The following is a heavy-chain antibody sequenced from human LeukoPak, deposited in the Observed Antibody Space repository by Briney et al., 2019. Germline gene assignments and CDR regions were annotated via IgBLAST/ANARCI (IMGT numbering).Heavy chain of an antibody. Sequence: PGGSLRLSCAASGFTFSGSAMHWVRQASGKGLEWVGRIRSKANSYATAYAASVKGRFTISRDDSKNTAYLQMNSLKTEDTAVYYCTRLMGDMDTAMVRGVDYWGQGTLVTVSS. J-gene: IGHJ4*02. CDR2: IRSKANSYAT. CDR3: TRLMGDMDTAMVRGVDY. CDR1: GFTFSGSA. D-gene: IGHD5-18*01. V-gene: IGHV3-73*01.